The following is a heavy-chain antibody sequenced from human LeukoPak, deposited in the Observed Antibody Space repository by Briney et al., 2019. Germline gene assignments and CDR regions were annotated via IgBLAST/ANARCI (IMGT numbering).Heavy chain of an antibody. D-gene: IGHD3-22*01. Sequence: GGSLRLSCAASGFTFSSYAMSWVRQAPGKGLEWVAVISYDGSNKYYADSVKGRFTISRDNSKNTLYLQMNSLRAEDTAVYYCARDHATYYYDSSGYLGPTSFDYWGQGTLVTVSS. V-gene: IGHV3-30-3*01. CDR1: GFTFSSYA. CDR3: ARDHATYYYDSSGYLGPTSFDY. CDR2: ISYDGSNK. J-gene: IGHJ4*02.